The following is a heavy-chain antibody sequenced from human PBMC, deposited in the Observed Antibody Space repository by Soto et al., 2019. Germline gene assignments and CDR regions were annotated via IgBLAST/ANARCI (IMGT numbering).Heavy chain of an antibody. J-gene: IGHJ3*02. CDR3: VRGGKTAGAFDI. CDR2: IWNDGDRK. Sequence: QVQLVESGGGVVQPGRSLRLSCAAPGFTFSNYGMHWVRQAPGKGLEWVAVIWNDGDRKYYEDSVEGRFTISRDNSENTLFLQMNSLTAEDSAVYYCVRGGKTAGAFDIWGQGTMVTVSS. D-gene: IGHD3-16*01. CDR1: GFTFSNYG. V-gene: IGHV3-33*01.